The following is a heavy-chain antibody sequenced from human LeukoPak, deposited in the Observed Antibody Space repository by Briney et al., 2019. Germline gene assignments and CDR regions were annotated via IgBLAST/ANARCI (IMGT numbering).Heavy chain of an antibody. Sequence: GGSLRLSCAASGFPFSSYSMNWVRQAPGKGLEWVSSISSSSSYIYYADSVKGRFTISRDNAKNSLYLQMNSLRAEDTAVYYCARGLYYDSSGHEPLDYWGQGTLVTVSS. CDR3: ARGLYYDSSGHEPLDY. CDR2: ISSSSSYI. V-gene: IGHV3-21*01. CDR1: GFPFSSYS. D-gene: IGHD3-22*01. J-gene: IGHJ4*02.